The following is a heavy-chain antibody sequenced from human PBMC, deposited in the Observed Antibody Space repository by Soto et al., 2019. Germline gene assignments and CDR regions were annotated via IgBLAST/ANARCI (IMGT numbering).Heavy chain of an antibody. V-gene: IGHV1-24*01. CDR2: FDPEDGET. Sequence: GASVKVSCKFSGYTLTEFSMHWVRQAPGQGLEWMGGFDPEDGETIYAQKFQGRVTMTEDTSTDTAYMELSSLRSEDTAVYYCATGLDMITLGGVIVPDAFDIWGQGTMVTVSS. D-gene: IGHD3-16*02. J-gene: IGHJ3*02. CDR1: GYTLTEFS. CDR3: ATGLDMITLGGVIVPDAFDI.